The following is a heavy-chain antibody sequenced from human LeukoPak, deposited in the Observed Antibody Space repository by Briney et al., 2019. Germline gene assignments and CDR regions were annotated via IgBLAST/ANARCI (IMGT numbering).Heavy chain of an antibody. CDR1: GGSFIGYY. J-gene: IGHJ6*03. D-gene: IGHD6-19*01. CDR3: ARVVVNSSGWYSDYYMDV. CDR2: INHSGST. V-gene: IGHV4-34*01. Sequence: SETLSLTCAVYGGSFIGYYWNWIRQPPGKGLEWIGQINHSGSTNYNPSLKSRVTISVDTSKNQFSLKLSSVTAADTAVYYCARVVVNSSGWYSDYYMDVWGKGTTVTVSS.